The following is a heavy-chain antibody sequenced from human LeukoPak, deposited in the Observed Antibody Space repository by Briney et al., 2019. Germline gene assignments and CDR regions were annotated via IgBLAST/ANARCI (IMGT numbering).Heavy chain of an antibody. J-gene: IGHJ4*02. V-gene: IGHV3-23*01. CDR2: ISGGGGST. CDR1: GFTFSSYA. D-gene: IGHD2-15*01. Sequence: GGSLRLSCAASGFTFSSYAMSWVRQGPGKGLEWVSSISGGGGSTYYADSVKGRFTISRDNSKNTLYLQMNSLTAEDTAIYYCAKGTSAVWCSGGSCYSVFDYWGQGTLVTVSS. CDR3: AKGTSAVWCSGGSCYSVFDY.